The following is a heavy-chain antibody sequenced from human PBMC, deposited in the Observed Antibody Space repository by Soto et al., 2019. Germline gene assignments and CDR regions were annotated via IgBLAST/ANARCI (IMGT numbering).Heavy chain of an antibody. V-gene: IGHV3-23*01. CDR1: GLSFVNYA. Sequence: GGTLRLPFAASGLSFVNYALNWVRQAPGKGLEWVSTMSGSDGKTFYAGSVKGRCSSYRDSCQNSVNLKINSLRADDTAIYSWARWSYLDKRGQGTQVTISS. D-gene: IGHD3-10*01. CDR2: MSGSDGKT. CDR3: ARWSYLDK. J-gene: IGHJ4*02.